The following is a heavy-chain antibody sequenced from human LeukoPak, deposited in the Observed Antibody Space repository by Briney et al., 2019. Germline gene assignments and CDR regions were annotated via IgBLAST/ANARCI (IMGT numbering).Heavy chain of an antibody. CDR3: ARQVYAMQRYYYYYYMDV. V-gene: IGHV4-59*08. Sequence: SETLSLTCTVSGGSISSYYWSWIRQPPGKGLEWIGYIYYSGSTNYNPSLKSRVTISVDTSKNQFSLKLSSVTAADTAVYYCARQVYAMQRYYYYYYMDVWGKGTTVTVSS. CDR2: IYYSGST. J-gene: IGHJ6*03. D-gene: IGHD2-8*01. CDR1: GGSISSYY.